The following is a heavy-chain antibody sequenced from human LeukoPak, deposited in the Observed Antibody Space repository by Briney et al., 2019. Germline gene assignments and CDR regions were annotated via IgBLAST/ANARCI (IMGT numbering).Heavy chain of an antibody. D-gene: IGHD3-9*01. CDR3: ARDNERTSTGSSPRRYYYGMDV. J-gene: IGHJ6*02. CDR1: GASISSYH. CDR2: LYTNGTT. V-gene: IGHV4-4*07. Sequence: PSETLSLTCTFSGASISSYHWAWIRQPAGKGLEWIGRLYTNGTTDYNPSLRSRVTMSVDTSKSQISLRATSVTAADTAIYYCARDNERTSTGSSPRRYYYGMDVWGQGTAVTVSS.